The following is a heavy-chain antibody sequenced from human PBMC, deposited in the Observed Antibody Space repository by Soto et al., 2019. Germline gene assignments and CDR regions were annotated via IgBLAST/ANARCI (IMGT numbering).Heavy chain of an antibody. V-gene: IGHV4-39*01. CDR1: GGSISSSSYY. CDR3: ARLTIWGYDMKYYYYYGMDV. CDR2: IYYSGST. J-gene: IGHJ6*02. D-gene: IGHD5-12*01. Sequence: ETLSLTCTVSGGSISSSSYYWGWIRQPPGKGLEWIGSIYYSGSTYYNPSLKSRVTISVDTSKNQFSLKLSSVTAADTAVYYCARLTIWGYDMKYYYYYGMDVWGQGTTVTVSS.